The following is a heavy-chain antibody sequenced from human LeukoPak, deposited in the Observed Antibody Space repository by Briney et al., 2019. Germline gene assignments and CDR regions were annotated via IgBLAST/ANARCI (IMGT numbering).Heavy chain of an antibody. Sequence: GGSLRLSCAASGFTFSSYAMSWVRQAPGQGLEWVSAISGSGVSTYYADSVKGRFTISRDNSKNTLYLQMNSLRAEDTAVYYCAKDCSSTSCPTSDYWGQGTLVTVSS. J-gene: IGHJ4*02. D-gene: IGHD2-2*01. CDR3: AKDCSSTSCPTSDY. CDR2: ISGSGVST. CDR1: GFTFSSYA. V-gene: IGHV3-23*01.